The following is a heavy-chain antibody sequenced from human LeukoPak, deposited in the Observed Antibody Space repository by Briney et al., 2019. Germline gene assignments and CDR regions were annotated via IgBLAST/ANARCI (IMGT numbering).Heavy chain of an antibody. CDR2: ISYDGSNK. Sequence: GGSLRLSCAASEFTFISYAMHWFRQAPGKGLEWVAVISYDGSNKYYADSVKGRFTITRDNSKNTLYLQMNSLRAEDTAVYYCARDQRQQLAYFQHWGQGTLVTVSS. D-gene: IGHD6-13*01. V-gene: IGHV3-30*04. CDR3: ARDQRQQLAYFQH. CDR1: EFTFISYA. J-gene: IGHJ1*01.